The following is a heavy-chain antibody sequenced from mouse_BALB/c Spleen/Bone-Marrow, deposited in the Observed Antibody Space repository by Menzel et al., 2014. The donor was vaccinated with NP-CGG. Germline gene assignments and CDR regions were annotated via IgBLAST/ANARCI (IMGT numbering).Heavy chain of an antibody. CDR3: AIEGYYDY. J-gene: IGHJ2*01. D-gene: IGHD2-3*01. V-gene: IGHV5-17*02. CDR2: ISSGSSTI. CDR1: GFTFSSFG. Sequence: EVKLMESGGGLVQPGGSRKLSCAASGFTFSSFGMHWVRQAPEKGLEWVAYISSGSSTIYYADTVKGRFTISRDNPKNTPFLQMTSLRSEDTAMYYCAIEGYYDYWGQGTTLTVSS.